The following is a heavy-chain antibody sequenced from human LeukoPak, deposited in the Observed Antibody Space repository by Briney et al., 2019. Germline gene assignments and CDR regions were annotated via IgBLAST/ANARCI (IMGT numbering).Heavy chain of an antibody. CDR1: GFAFSNYA. CDR2: ISYNGSKK. V-gene: IGHV3-30*18. Sequence: PGGSLRLSCADSGFAFSNYAMHGVRQAPVKGLEWVALISYNGSKKSYADCVKGRFTISRDNSKNTLYLQMNSLRAEATAASSCAKGGYDTSNRRGYYAMDVWGQGTPVTVS. J-gene: IGHJ6*02. D-gene: IGHD2-2*01. CDR3: AKGGYDTSNRRGYYAMDV.